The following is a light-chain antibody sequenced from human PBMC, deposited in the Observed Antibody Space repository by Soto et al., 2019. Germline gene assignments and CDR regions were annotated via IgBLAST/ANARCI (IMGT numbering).Light chain of an antibody. CDR2: DVN. Sequence: QPVLTQPRSVSGSPGQSVTISCTGTSSDVGAYNYVSWYQQYPGKAPKLMIYDVNKRPSGVPDRFSGSKSGNTASLTISGLQAEDEADYYCCSYAGTYTWVLGGGTKVTVL. CDR1: SSDVGAYNY. V-gene: IGLV2-11*01. CDR3: CSYAGTYTWV. J-gene: IGLJ3*02.